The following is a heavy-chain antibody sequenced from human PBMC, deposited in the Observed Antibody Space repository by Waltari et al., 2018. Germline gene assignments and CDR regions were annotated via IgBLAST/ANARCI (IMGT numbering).Heavy chain of an antibody. D-gene: IGHD7-27*01. CDR3: AKLTPPEDY. V-gene: IGHV3-74*01. J-gene: IGHJ4*02. CDR2: INSEGGGI. CDR1: EFSFSSSW. Sequence: EVQLVESGGSLVQPGGSPSLTCATTEFSFSSSWMHWVRHSPGKGLVWVSRINSEGGGIGYADSVRGRFTVSRDNARNTLYLQMNSLRDEDTAVYYCAKLTPPEDYWGQGTLVTVSS.